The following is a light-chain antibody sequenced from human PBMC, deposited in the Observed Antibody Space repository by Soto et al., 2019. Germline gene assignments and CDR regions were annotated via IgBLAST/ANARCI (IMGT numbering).Light chain of an antibody. CDR2: GAS. J-gene: IGKJ2*01. CDR1: QSVSSNY. V-gene: IGKV3-20*01. Sequence: EIVLTQSPGTLSLSPGERATLSCRASQSVSSNYLAWYQQKPGQAPRLLLYGASSRATDIPDRFSGSGSGTDFTLTISRLEPEDFAVYYCQQYGSSLLYTFGQATKLEIK. CDR3: QQYGSSLLYT.